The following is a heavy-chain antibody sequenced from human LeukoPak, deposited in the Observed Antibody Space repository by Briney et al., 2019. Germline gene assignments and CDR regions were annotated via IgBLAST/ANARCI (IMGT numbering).Heavy chain of an antibody. V-gene: IGHV3-21*01. J-gene: IGHJ4*02. CDR3: ARDLRALRLSIAVPDY. D-gene: IGHD6-19*01. Sequence: GSLRLSCASSGFTFSSYSMNWVRHAPGKVLEWVSSISSSSSYIYYADSVKGRFTISRDNAKNSLYLQMNSLRAEDTAVYYCARDLRALRLSIAVPDYWGQGTLVTVSS. CDR2: ISSSSSYI. CDR1: GFTFSSYS.